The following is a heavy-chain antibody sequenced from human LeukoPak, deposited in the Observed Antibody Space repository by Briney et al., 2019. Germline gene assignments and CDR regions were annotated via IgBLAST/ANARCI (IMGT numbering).Heavy chain of an antibody. CDR3: TRGWNDVDWYDP. CDR1: GFTVGDYA. D-gene: IGHD1-1*01. Sequence: GGSLRLSCAVSGFTVGDYAVSWFRQAPGKGLEWVGFKRRKASGGTTDYAASVRGRFSISIDDSKSIAYLQMNSLKTEDTAVYYCTRGWNDVDWYDPWAREPWSSSPQ. CDR2: KRRKASGGTT. J-gene: IGHJ5*02. V-gene: IGHV3-49*03.